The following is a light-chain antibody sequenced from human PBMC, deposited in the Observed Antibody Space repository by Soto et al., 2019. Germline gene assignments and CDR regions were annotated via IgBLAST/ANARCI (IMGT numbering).Light chain of an antibody. J-gene: IGKJ5*01. V-gene: IGKV3-11*01. CDR1: QSVSSY. CDR2: DAS. CDR3: QQRSNWPPIT. Sequence: EIVMTQSPATLSVSPGERATPSCRASQSVSSYLAWYQQKPGQAPRLLIYDASNRATGIPARFSGSGPGTDFTLTISSLEPEDFAVYYCQQRSNWPPITFGQGTRLEIK.